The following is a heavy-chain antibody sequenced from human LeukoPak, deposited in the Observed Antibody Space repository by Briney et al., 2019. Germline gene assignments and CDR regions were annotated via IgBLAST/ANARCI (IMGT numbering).Heavy chain of an antibody. D-gene: IGHD4-11*01. CDR3: ARKQSNWFDP. CDR1: GFPFSDYY. V-gene: IGHV3-11*01. J-gene: IGHJ5*02. Sequence: GSLRLSCAASGFPFSDYYMNWIRQAPGKGLEWVSYISSSDSTIYYADSVKGRFTISRDNAKNSLYLQMNSLRAEHTAVYYCARKQSNWFDPWGQGTLVTVSS. CDR2: ISSSDSTI.